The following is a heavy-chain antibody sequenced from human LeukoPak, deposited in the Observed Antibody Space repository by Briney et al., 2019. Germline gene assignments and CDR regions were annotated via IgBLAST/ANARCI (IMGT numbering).Heavy chain of an antibody. CDR1: GGSFSGYY. Sequence: PSETLSLTCAVYGGSFSGYYWSWIRQPPGKGLEWIGEINHSGSTNYNPSLKSRVTISVDTSKNQFSLKLSSVTAADTAVYYCARGRYSYGHWGQGTLVTVSS. V-gene: IGHV4-34*01. J-gene: IGHJ4*02. CDR3: ARGRYSYGH. D-gene: IGHD5-18*01. CDR2: INHSGST.